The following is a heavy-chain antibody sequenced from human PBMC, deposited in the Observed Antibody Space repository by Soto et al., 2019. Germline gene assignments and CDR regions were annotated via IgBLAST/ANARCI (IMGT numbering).Heavy chain of an antibody. CDR1: GYSFTSYW. D-gene: IGHD6-19*01. Sequence: PGESLKISCKGSGYSFTSYWIGWVRQMPGKGLEWMGIIYPGDSDTRYSPSFQGQVTISADKSISTAYLQWSSLKASDTAMYYCARARDMAGIDYHYGMDVWGQGTTVTVSS. V-gene: IGHV5-51*01. CDR2: IYPGDSDT. J-gene: IGHJ6*02. CDR3: ARARDMAGIDYHYGMDV.